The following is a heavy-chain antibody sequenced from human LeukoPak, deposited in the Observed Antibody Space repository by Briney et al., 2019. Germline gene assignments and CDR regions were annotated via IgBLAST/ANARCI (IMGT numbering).Heavy chain of an antibody. CDR2: IYSGGST. CDR3: ARGELHSH. Sequence: PGGSLRLSCAASGFKFSTYSMNWVRQAPGKGLEWVSVIYSGGSTYYADSVKGRFTISRDNSKNTLYLQMNSLRAEDTAVYYCARGELHSHWGQGTLVTVSS. CDR1: GFKFSTYS. J-gene: IGHJ4*02. D-gene: IGHD1-26*01. V-gene: IGHV3-53*01.